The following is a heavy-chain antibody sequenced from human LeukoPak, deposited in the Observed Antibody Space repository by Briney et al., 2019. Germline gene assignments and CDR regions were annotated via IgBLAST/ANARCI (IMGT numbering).Heavy chain of an antibody. CDR2: IIPILGIA. Sequence: SVKVSCKASGGTFSSFAISWVRQAPGQGLEWMGRIIPILGIANYAQKFQGRVTITADKSTSTAYMELSSLRSDDTAVYYCARDWGWRDYYYYMDVWGKGTTVTVSS. D-gene: IGHD7-27*01. V-gene: IGHV1-69*04. J-gene: IGHJ6*03. CDR3: ARDWGWRDYYYYMDV. CDR1: GGTFSSFA.